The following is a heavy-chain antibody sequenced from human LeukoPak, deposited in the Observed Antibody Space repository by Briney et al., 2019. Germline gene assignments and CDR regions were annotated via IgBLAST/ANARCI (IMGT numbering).Heavy chain of an antibody. D-gene: IGHD4-23*01. J-gene: IGHJ5*02. CDR1: GGSISSYY. Sequence: PSETLSLTCTVSGGSISSYYWSWIRQPPGKGLEWIGYIYYSGSTNYNPSLKSRVTISVDTSKTQFSLKLSSVTAADTAVYYCARVLYGGGWFDPWGQGTLVTVSS. CDR3: ARVLYGGGWFDP. CDR2: IYYSGST. V-gene: IGHV4-59*08.